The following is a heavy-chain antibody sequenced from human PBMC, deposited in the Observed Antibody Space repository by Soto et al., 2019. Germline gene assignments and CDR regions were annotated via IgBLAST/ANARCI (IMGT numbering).Heavy chain of an antibody. J-gene: IGHJ5*02. CDR3: ARFETRRYCSSTSCLLAWFDP. CDR1: GGSFSGYY. V-gene: IGHV4-34*01. D-gene: IGHD2-2*01. CDR2: INHSGST. Sequence: PSETLSLTCAVYGGSFSGYYWSWIRQPPGKGLEWIGEINHSGSTNYNPSLKSRVTISVDTSKNQFSLKLSSVTAADTAVYYCARFETRRYCSSTSCLLAWFDPWGQGTLVTSPQ.